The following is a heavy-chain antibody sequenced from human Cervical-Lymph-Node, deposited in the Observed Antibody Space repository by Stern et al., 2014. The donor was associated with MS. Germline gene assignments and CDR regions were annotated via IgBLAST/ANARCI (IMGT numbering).Heavy chain of an antibody. CDR1: GGTFRSST. Sequence: QMQLVQSGAEVKKPGSSVKVSCKASGGTFRSSTISWVRQAPGQGLEWMGGIIPLVGTANYAQKFQGRVTITADESTSTAYMELSSLRSEDTAVYYCARELSQVLVYWGQGTLVTVSS. V-gene: IGHV1-69*01. CDR2: IIPLVGTA. CDR3: ARELSQVLVY. J-gene: IGHJ4*02.